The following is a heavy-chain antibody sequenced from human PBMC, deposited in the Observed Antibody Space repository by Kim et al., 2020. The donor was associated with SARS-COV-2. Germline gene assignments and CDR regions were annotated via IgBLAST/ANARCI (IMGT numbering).Heavy chain of an antibody. Sequence: ARKFQGRVTMTRDTSISTAYMELGRLRSDDTAVYYCARAGVKGGSRWFDPWGQGTLVTVSS. D-gene: IGHD3-10*01. CDR3: ARAGVKGGSRWFDP. V-gene: IGHV1-2*02. J-gene: IGHJ5*02.